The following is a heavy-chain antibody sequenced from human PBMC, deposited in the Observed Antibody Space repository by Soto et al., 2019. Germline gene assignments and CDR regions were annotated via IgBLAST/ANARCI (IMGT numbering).Heavy chain of an antibody. CDR1: GDSVSSNYY. CDR3: ARSAGWYAIHS. J-gene: IGHJ4*02. Sequence: QVQLQESGPGLVKPSGTLSLTCAVSGDSVSSNYYWGWVRQSPGKGLERIGEIYPSGTTNYNPSQKSRGTISREKSNNQFSLNLISVAAADPAVYFCARSAGWYAIHSWGPGTLVTVSS. CDR2: IYPSGTT. V-gene: IGHV4-4*02. D-gene: IGHD6-19*01.